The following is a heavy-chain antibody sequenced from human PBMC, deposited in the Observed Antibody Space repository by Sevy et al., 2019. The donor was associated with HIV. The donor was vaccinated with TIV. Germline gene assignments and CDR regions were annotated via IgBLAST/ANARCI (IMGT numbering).Heavy chain of an antibody. CDR2: IYHSGST. CDR3: ARVKEITMIVVVIKGPFDY. J-gene: IGHJ4*02. CDR1: GYSISSGYY. Sequence: SETLSLTCAVSGYSISSGYYWGWIRQPPGKGLEWIGSIYHSGSTYYIPSLKSRVTISVDTSKNQFSLRLSSVTAADTAVYYCARVKEITMIVVVIKGPFDYWGQGTLVTVSS. V-gene: IGHV4-38-2*01. D-gene: IGHD3-22*01.